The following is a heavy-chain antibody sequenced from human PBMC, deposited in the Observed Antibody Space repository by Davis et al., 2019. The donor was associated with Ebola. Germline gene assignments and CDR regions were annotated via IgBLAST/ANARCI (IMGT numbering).Heavy chain of an antibody. CDR1: GYTFTSYD. Sequence: ASVKVSCKASGYTFTSYDINWVRQATGQGLEWMGWINPNSGGTNYAQKFQGRVTMTRDTSISTAYMELSRLRSDDTAVYYCARDGPTLTTVTTEDDDYWGQGTLVTVSS. J-gene: IGHJ4*02. CDR2: INPNSGGT. V-gene: IGHV1-2*02. CDR3: ARDGPTLTTVTTEDDDY. D-gene: IGHD4-17*01.